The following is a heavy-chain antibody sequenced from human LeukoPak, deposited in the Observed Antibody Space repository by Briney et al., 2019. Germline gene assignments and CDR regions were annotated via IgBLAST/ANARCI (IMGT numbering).Heavy chain of an antibody. CDR2: IYHSGST. D-gene: IGHD4-17*01. V-gene: IGHV4-4*02. Sequence: GSLRLSCAASGFTVSTNYMSWVRQPPGKGLEWIGEIYHSGSTNYNPSLKSRVTISVDKSKNQFSLKLSSVTAADTAVYYCARVVGGDYFDAFDIWGQGTMVTVSS. CDR1: GFTVSTNY. J-gene: IGHJ3*02. CDR3: ARVVGGDYFDAFDI.